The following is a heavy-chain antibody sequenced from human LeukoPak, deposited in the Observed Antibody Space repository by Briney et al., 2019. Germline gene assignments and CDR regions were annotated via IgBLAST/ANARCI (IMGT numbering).Heavy chain of an antibody. CDR3: ARDLATVTTRAFDI. V-gene: IGHV1-8*01. D-gene: IGHD4-17*01. J-gene: IGHJ3*02. CDR2: MNPNSGNT. CDR1: GYTFTSYD. Sequence: GASVKVSCKASGYTFTSYDINWVRQATGQGLEWMGWMNPNSGNTGYAQKFQGRVTMTRNTSISTAYMELSSLRSEDTAVYYCARDLATVTTRAFDIWGQGTMVTVSS.